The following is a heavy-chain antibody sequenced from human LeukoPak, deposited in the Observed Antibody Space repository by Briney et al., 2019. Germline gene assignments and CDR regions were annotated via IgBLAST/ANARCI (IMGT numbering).Heavy chain of an antibody. CDR3: AKDGRCSGGSCYSSTDY. D-gene: IGHD2-15*01. V-gene: IGHV3-23*01. CDR2: ISGSGGST. Sequence: GGSLRLSGAASGFTFTSYAMSWVRQAPGKGLEWVSTISGSGGSTYYADSVKGRFTISRDNSKSTLCLQMNSLRAEDTAVYYCAKDGRCSGGSCYSSTDYWGQGTLVTVSS. CDR1: GFTFTSYA. J-gene: IGHJ4*02.